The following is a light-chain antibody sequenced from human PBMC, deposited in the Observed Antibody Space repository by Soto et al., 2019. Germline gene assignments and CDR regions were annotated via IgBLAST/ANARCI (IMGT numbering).Light chain of an antibody. CDR2: EGS. CDR3: CSYAGSSSPVV. V-gene: IGLV2-23*01. CDR1: SSDVGSYNL. Sequence: QSALTQPASVSGSPGQSITISCTGTSSDVGSYNLVSWYQQHPGKAPKLMIYEGSKRPSGVSNRFSGSRSGNTASLTISRLQAEDEADYYCCSYAGSSSPVVFGGGTKVTVL. J-gene: IGLJ2*01.